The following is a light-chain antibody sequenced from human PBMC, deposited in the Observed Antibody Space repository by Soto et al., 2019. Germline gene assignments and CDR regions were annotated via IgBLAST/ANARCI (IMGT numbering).Light chain of an antibody. V-gene: IGLV1-40*01. CDR2: GNN. Sequence: QSVLTQPPSVSGAPGQRVTISCTGTSSNIGAFYAVHWYQQLPGTAPKLLIYGNNNRPSGVPDRFSGSKSGNTASLTISGLQAEDEADYYCSSYTSTSTYVFGTGTKVTVL. CDR1: SSNIGAFYA. J-gene: IGLJ1*01. CDR3: SSYTSTSTYV.